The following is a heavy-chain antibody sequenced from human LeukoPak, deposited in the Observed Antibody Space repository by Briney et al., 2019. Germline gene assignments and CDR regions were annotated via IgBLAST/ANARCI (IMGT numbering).Heavy chain of an antibody. CDR3: TTADIVVVPAAIRGYYYYMDV. CDR2: IKSKTDGGTT. D-gene: IGHD2-2*02. V-gene: IGHV3-15*01. Sequence: GGSLRLSCAASGFTFSNAWMSWVRQAPGNGLEWVGRIKSKTDGGTTDYAAPVKGRFTISRDDSKNTLYLQMNSLKTEDTAVSYCTTADIVVVPAAIRGYYYYMDVWGKGTTVTVSS. J-gene: IGHJ6*03. CDR1: GFTFSNAW.